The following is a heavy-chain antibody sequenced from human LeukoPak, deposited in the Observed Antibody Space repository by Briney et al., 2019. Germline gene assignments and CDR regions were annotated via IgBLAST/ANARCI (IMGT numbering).Heavy chain of an antibody. V-gene: IGHV1-46*01. CDR1: GYTFTSYY. Sequence: ASVKVSCKASGYTFTSYYMHWVRQAPGQGLEWMGIINPSGGSTSYAQTFQGRVTMTRDMSTSTVYMELSSLRSEDTAVYYCARDPGEWDGNMDVWGKGTTVTVAS. CDR2: INPSGGST. J-gene: IGHJ6*03. D-gene: IGHD3-10*01. CDR3: ARDPGEWDGNMDV.